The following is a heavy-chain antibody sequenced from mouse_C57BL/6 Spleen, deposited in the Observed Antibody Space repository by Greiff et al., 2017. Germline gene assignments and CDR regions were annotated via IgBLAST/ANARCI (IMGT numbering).Heavy chain of an antibody. CDR1: GFTFSSYA. V-gene: IGHV5-4*01. CDR2: ISDGGSYT. J-gene: IGHJ4*01. Sequence: EVQLVESGGGLVKPGGSLKLSCAASGFTFSSYAMSWVRQTPEKRLEWVATISDGGSYTYYPDNVKGRFTISRDNAKNNLYLQMSHLKSEDTAMYYCARDRGTTMDYWGQGTSVTVSS. D-gene: IGHD1-1*01. CDR3: ARDRGTTMDY.